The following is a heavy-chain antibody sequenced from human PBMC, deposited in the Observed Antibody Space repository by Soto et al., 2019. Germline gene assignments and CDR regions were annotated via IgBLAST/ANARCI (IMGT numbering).Heavy chain of an antibody. V-gene: IGHV3-30-3*01. J-gene: IGHJ6*02. CDR2: ISYDGSNK. CDR1: GFTFSSYA. D-gene: IGHD6-6*01. Sequence: GGSLRLSCAASGFTFSSYAMHWVRQAPGKGLEWVAVISYDGSNKYYADSVKGRFTISRDNSKNTLYLQMNSLRAEDTAVYYCAGTYSSSSESVRERSHYYGMDVWGQGTTVTVSS. CDR3: AGTYSSSSESVRERSHYYGMDV.